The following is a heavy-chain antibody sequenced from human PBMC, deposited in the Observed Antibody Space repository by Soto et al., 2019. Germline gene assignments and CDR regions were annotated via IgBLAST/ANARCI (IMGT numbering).Heavy chain of an antibody. V-gene: IGHV3-23*01. CDR1: GFTFSCYA. CDR3: ARGDGGGSDSPASDYWARLDV. Sequence: DVQLLESGGHLVQPGGSLRLSCAASGFTFSCYAMSWVRQAPGKGLEWVSSVSAGGDMTYYSDSVKGRFTISRDKSNNTLFLQMKSLRIEDTALYYCARGDGGGSDSPASDYWARLDVWGQGATVTVSS. D-gene: IGHD1-26*01. J-gene: IGHJ6*02. CDR2: VSAGGDMT.